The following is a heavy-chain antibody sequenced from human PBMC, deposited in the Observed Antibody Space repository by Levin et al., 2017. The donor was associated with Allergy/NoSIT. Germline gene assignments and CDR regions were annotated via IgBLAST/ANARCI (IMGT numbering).Heavy chain of an antibody. CDR1: GFTFSDYY. V-gene: IGHV3-11*01. J-gene: IGHJ5*02. CDR2: ISSSGSTI. Sequence: GESLKFSCAASGFTFSDYYMSWIRQAPGKGLEWLSYISSSGSTISYADSVKGRFTISRDNAKNSLYLQMNNLRADDTAVYYCARAAGWLDPWGQGTQVTVSS. CDR3: ARAAGWLDP. D-gene: IGHD6-25*01.